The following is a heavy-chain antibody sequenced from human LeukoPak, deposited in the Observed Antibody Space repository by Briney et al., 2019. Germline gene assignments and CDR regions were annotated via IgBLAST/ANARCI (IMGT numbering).Heavy chain of an antibody. CDR3: ARDTGLDGGFDY. V-gene: IGHV4-59*01. D-gene: IGHD1-1*01. J-gene: IGHJ4*02. Sequence: SETLSLTCTVSGDSITSYHWSWLRQPPGKGPEWIGFIHYTGTTNYSPSLRSRVTISVDTSKNQFSLKLSSVTAADTAVYYFARDTGLDGGFDYWGQRTLVTVSS. CDR1: GDSITSYH. CDR2: IHYTGTT.